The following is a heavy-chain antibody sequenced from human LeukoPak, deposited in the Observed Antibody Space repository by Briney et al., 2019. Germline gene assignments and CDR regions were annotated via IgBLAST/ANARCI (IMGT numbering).Heavy chain of an antibody. D-gene: IGHD6-13*01. CDR3: AKWRGTSWPKGDWFDP. V-gene: IGHV3-74*01. CDR2: IKTDGTNT. J-gene: IGHJ5*02. Sequence: GGSLRLSCAASGFTFTRHWMHWVRQAPGKGLEWVSRIKTDGTNTIYADFVEGRFTISRDNARNTLYLQMNSLRAEDTAVYYCAKWRGTSWPKGDWFDPWGQGTLVTVSS. CDR1: GFTFTRHW.